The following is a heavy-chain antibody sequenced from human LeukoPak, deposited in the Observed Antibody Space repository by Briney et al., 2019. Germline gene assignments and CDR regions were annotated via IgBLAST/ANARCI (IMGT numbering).Heavy chain of an antibody. Sequence: PGGSLRLSCAASGFTSDDYGMSWVRQAPGEGLGWVSGINWNGCSTSYAHSVKGRFTISRDSAKISLYLQMNSLRAEDTALYYCARDRRGGAVAGFFDYWGQGTLVTVSS. D-gene: IGHD6-19*01. V-gene: IGHV3-20*04. CDR2: INWNGCST. CDR3: ARDRRGGAVAGFFDY. J-gene: IGHJ4*02. CDR1: GFTSDDYG.